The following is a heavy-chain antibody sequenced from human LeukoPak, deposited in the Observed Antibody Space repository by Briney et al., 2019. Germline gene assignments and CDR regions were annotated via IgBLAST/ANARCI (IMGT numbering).Heavy chain of an antibody. Sequence: SETLSLTCTVSGGSMSSYYWSWIRQAPGKGLEWIGYIYYRGSTNYNPSLKSRVTISVDTSKNQFSLKLSSVTAADTAVYYCARVQSGYSYGPFDYWGQGTLVTVSS. V-gene: IGHV4-59*01. CDR3: ARVQSGYSYGPFDY. CDR1: GGSMSSYY. J-gene: IGHJ4*02. CDR2: IYYRGST. D-gene: IGHD5-18*01.